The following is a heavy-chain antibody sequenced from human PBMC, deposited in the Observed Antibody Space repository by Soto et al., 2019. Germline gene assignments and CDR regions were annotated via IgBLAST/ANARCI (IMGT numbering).Heavy chain of an antibody. CDR3: ARDIYDSRGYYPY. J-gene: IGHJ4*02. CDR2: ISSDGGKK. CDR1: GFTFSSYT. V-gene: IGHV3-30-3*01. D-gene: IGHD3-22*01. Sequence: GGSLRLSCAASGFTFSSYTMHWVRQAPGKGLEWVAVISSDGGKKDFADSVRGRFTISRDNSKNTLFLQMSSVRPEDSAVYYCARDIYDSRGYYPYWGQGTLVTVSS.